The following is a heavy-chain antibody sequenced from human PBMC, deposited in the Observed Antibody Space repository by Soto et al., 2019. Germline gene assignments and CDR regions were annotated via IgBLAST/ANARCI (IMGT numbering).Heavy chain of an antibody. CDR2: ISSSGSTI. CDR3: ARDRVAHTYYYGMDV. CDR1: GFPFRNAW. Sequence: GSLRLSCAASGFPFRNAWMSWVRQAPGKGLEWVSYISSSGSTIYYADSVKGRFTISRDNAKNSLYLQMNSLRAEDTAVYYCARDRVAHTYYYGMDVWGQGTTVTVSS. V-gene: IGHV3-48*04. J-gene: IGHJ6*02.